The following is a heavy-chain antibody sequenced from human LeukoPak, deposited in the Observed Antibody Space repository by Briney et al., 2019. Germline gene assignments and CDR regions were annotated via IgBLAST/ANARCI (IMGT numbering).Heavy chain of an antibody. D-gene: IGHD1-26*01. CDR2: ISYDGSNK. CDR1: GFTFSSYA. J-gene: IGHJ4*02. V-gene: IGHV3-30*04. CDR3: ARDLSLWRSGCYDY. Sequence: GGSLRLSCAASGFTFSSYAMHWVRQAPGKGLEWVAVISYDGSNKYYADSVKGRFTISRDNSKNTLYLQMNSLRAEDTAVYYCARDLSLWRSGCYDYWGQGTLVTVSS.